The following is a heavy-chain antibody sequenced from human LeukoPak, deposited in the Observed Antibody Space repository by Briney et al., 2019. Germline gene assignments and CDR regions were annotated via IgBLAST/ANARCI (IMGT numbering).Heavy chain of an antibody. Sequence: GSLRLSCAASGFTFSSYGMHWVRQAPGKGLEWVAVIWYDGSNKYYADSVKGRFTISRDNSKNTLYLQMNSLRAEDTAVYYCARSPRRSLNWFDPWGQGTLVTVSS. V-gene: IGHV3-33*01. CDR3: ARSPRRSLNWFDP. J-gene: IGHJ5*02. CDR1: GFTFSSYG. CDR2: IWYDGSNK.